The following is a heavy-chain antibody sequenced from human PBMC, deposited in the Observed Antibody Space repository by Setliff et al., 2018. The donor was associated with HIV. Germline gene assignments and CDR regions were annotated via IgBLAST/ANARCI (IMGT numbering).Heavy chain of an antibody. J-gene: IGHJ3*02. Sequence: SETLSLTCTVSGGSIGSGSHYWSWSRQPAGKGLEWIGHIYTTGSTNYYPSLKSRVTISADTSNNQFSLRLTSMTAADTAVYYCAKTSVGATGLYAFDIWGQGTMVTVS. CDR2: IYTTGST. CDR3: AKTSVGATGLYAFDI. V-gene: IGHV4-61*09. CDR1: GGSIGSGSHY. D-gene: IGHD1-26*01.